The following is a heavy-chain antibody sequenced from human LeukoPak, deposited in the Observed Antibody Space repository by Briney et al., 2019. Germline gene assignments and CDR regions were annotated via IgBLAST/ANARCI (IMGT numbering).Heavy chain of an antibody. V-gene: IGHV4-39*07. J-gene: IGHJ3*02. CDR1: GGSIRSSYYY. CDR2: IYDSGST. D-gene: IGHD3-10*01. CDR3: ARDSPGGDAFDI. Sequence: SETLSLTCTVSGGSIRSSYYYWGWIRQPPGKGLEWVGSIYDSGSTYYNPSLKSRVTISVDTSKNQFSLKLSSVTAADTAVYYCARDSPGGDAFDIWGQGTMVTVSS.